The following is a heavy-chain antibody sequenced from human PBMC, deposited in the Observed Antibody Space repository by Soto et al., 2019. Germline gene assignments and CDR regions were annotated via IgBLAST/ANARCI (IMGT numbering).Heavy chain of an antibody. V-gene: IGHV4-59*08. D-gene: IGHD2-21*01. CDR2: ISYSGNP. CDR1: GASISSYY. CDR3: ARHYSAHPFDY. J-gene: IGHJ4*02. Sequence: SETLSLTCTVSGASISSYYWSWIRQPPGKGLEWIGHISYSGNPDYNPSLSSRVTISVDTSKNQFSLQLTSVTAADTAVYYCARHYSAHPFDYWGQGTLVTVSS.